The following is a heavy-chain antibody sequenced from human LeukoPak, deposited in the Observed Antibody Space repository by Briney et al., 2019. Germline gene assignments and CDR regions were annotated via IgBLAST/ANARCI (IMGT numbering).Heavy chain of an antibody. CDR1: GFTFSSYW. J-gene: IGHJ4*02. Sequence: GGSLRLSCAASGFTFSSYWMHWVRQAPGKGLVWVSRLNSDGSSTSYADSVKGRFTISRDNAKNTLYLQMNSLRAEDTAVYYCARSSCGDAINFDYWGQGTLVTVSS. CDR2: LNSDGSST. V-gene: IGHV3-74*01. D-gene: IGHD2-21*02. CDR3: ARSSCGDAINFDY.